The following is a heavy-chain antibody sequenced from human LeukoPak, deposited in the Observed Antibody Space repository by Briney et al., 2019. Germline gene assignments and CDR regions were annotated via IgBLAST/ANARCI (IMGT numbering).Heavy chain of an antibody. CDR2: INHSGST. CDR3: ARMVRGRGFDY. D-gene: IGHD3-10*01. V-gene: IGHV4-34*01. Sequence: SETLSLTCAVYGGSFSGYYWSWIRQPPGKGLEWIGEINHSGSTNYNPPLKSRVTISVDTSKNQFSLKLSSVTAADTAVYYCARMVRGRGFDYWGQGTLVTVSS. CDR1: GGSFSGYY. J-gene: IGHJ4*02.